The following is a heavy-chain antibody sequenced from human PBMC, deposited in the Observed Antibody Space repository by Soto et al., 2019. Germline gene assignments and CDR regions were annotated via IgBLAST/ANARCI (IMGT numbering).Heavy chain of an antibody. Sequence: PSETLSLTCAVSGGSTSSGGYSWSWLRQPPGKGLEWIGYISHSGSTYYNPSLKSRVTISVDTSKNQFSLRLSSLTAADTAVYYCARGGLLPDYWGQGTLVTVSS. D-gene: IGHD6-19*01. V-gene: IGHV4-30-2*01. CDR3: ARGGLLPDY. CDR1: GGSTSSGGYS. J-gene: IGHJ4*02. CDR2: ISHSGST.